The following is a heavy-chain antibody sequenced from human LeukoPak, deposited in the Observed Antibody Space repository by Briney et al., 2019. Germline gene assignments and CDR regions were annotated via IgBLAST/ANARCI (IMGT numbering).Heavy chain of an antibody. V-gene: IGHV3-30*18. Sequence: PGGSLRLSCAASGFTLSSYGMHWVRQAPGKGLEWVAVISYDGSNKYYADSVKGRFTISRDNSKNTLYLQMNSLRAEDTAVYYCAKSQYYDYVWGSYRLDYWGQGTLVTVSS. CDR2: ISYDGSNK. CDR3: AKSQYYDYVWGSYRLDY. CDR1: GFTLSSYG. J-gene: IGHJ4*02. D-gene: IGHD3-16*02.